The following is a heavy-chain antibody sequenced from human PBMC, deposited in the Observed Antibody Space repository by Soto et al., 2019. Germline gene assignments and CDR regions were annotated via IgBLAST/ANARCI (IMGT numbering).Heavy chain of an antibody. J-gene: IGHJ4*02. V-gene: IGHV3-23*01. Sequence: GGSLRLSCAASGFTYESYAMSWVRQAPGKGLEWVSGINSGGTVAHYADSVKGRFAISRDNSKNTLSLEMNSLRADDTGLYYCAISTGGFGGLFVVPSDYWGQGTLVTVSS. D-gene: IGHD3-16*02. CDR3: AISTGGFGGLFVVPSDY. CDR2: INSGGTVA. CDR1: GFTYESYA.